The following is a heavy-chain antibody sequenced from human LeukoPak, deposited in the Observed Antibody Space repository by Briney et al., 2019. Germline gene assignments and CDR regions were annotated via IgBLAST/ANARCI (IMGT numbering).Heavy chain of an antibody. CDR1: GGSVSSGSYY. CDR3: ARGPGSYCSGGSCYSPYY. V-gene: IGHV4-61*01. Sequence: SETLSLTCTVPGGSVSSGSYYWSWLRQPPGKGLEWIGYIYYSGRTNYNPSLKSRVTISVHTSKNQFSLKLSSVTAADTAVYYCARGPGSYCSGGSCYSPYYWGQGTLVTVSS. J-gene: IGHJ4*02. CDR2: IYYSGRT. D-gene: IGHD2-15*01.